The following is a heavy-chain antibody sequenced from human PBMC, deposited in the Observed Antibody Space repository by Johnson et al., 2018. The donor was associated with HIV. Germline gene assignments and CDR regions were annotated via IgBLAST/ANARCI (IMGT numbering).Heavy chain of an antibody. D-gene: IGHD3-22*01. V-gene: IGHV3-15*01. CDR3: AKAGDYYDSSGYYDAFDI. J-gene: IGHJ3*02. CDR1: GFTFSSYW. Sequence: EKLVESGGGLVQPGGSLRLSCAASGFTFSSYWMSWVRQAPGKGLEWVGRIKSKTDGGTTDYAAPVNGRFTISRDDSKNTLYLQMNSLKTEDTAVYYCAKAGDYYDSSGYYDAFDIWGQGTMVTVSS. CDR2: IKSKTDGGTT.